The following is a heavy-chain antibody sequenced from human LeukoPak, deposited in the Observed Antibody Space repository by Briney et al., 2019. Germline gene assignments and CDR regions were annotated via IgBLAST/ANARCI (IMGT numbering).Heavy chain of an antibody. CDR3: ARGYSSGLYFDY. J-gene: IGHJ4*02. CDR2: IYSTGDT. Sequence: SETLSLTCTVSGASINNYYWSWVRQPPLKGLEWIGYIYSTGDTSYNPSLESRVPISMDTSKNHFSLEITSVTAADTAVYYCARGYSSGLYFDYWGQGTLVTVSS. CDR1: GASINNYY. D-gene: IGHD6-19*01. V-gene: IGHV4-59*01.